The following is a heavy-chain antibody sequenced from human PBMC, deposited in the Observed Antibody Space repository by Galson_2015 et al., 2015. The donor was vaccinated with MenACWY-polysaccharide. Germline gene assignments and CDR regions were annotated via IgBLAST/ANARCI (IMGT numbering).Heavy chain of an antibody. CDR3: AREQQFRGFLESWPLDV. CDR2: INAGNGNT. V-gene: IGHV1-3*01. D-gene: IGHD1-1*01. CDR1: GYTFTSYA. Sequence: SVKVSCKASGYTFTSYAMHWVRQAPGQRLEWMGWINAGNGNTKYSQKFQGRVTITRDTSASTAYMELSSLRSEDTAVYYCAREQQFRGFLESWPLDVWGKGTTVTVSS. J-gene: IGHJ6*04.